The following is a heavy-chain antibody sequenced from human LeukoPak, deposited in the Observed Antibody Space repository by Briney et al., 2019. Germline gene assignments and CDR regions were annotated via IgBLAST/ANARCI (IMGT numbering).Heavy chain of an antibody. V-gene: IGHV3-48*04. CDR3: ARDYYGSGSYD. Sequence: PGGSLRLSCAASGFTFSSYSMNWVRQAPGKGLEWVSYISSSSSTIYYADSVKGRFTISRDNAKNSLYLQMNSLGAEDTAVYYCARDYYGSGSYDWGQGTLVTVSS. J-gene: IGHJ4*02. CDR2: ISSSSSTI. D-gene: IGHD3-10*01. CDR1: GFTFSSYS.